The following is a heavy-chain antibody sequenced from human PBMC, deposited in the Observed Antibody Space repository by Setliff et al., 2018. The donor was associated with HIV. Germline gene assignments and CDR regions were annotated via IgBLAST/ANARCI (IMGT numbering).Heavy chain of an antibody. D-gene: IGHD6-13*01. CDR1: DSGTYY. CDR2: VSSRGDT. J-gene: IGHJ3*02. V-gene: IGHV4-4*07. CDR3: ARDKTAVPRDVDAFDI. Sequence: SETLSLTCTVSDSGTYYWSWIRQPAGKGLEWIGRVSSRGDTNYNPSLKSRVTMSVDTSKNQFSLKLTSVTASDTAVYYCARDKTAVPRDVDAFDIWGQGTMVTVS.